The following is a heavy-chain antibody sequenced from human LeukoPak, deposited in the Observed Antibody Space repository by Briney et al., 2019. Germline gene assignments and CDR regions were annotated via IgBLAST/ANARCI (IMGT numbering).Heavy chain of an antibody. CDR2: IYYTGST. CDR1: GGSVTSGGFY. D-gene: IGHD3-10*01. J-gene: IGHJ5*02. V-gene: IGHV4-39*02. CDR3: ARHSGSGSLSRPFDP. Sequence: SETLSLTCSVCGGSVTSGGFYWGWLRQPPGKGPEWIATIYYTGSTYYNPSLQSRVTISIDTSKNHFSLRLTSVTATDTAVYHCARHSGSGSLSRPFDPWGQGTLVTVSS.